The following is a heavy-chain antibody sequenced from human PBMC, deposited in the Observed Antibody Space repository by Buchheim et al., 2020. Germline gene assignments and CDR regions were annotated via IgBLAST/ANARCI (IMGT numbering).Heavy chain of an antibody. V-gene: IGHV4-39*01. Sequence: QLQLQESGPGLVKPSETLSLTCTVSGGSISSSSYYWGWIRQPPGKGLEWIGSIYYSGSTYYNPSLNSRVTISVDTSKNQFSLKLSSVTAADTAVYYCARHRKAYYYGSGTSLRHYYYGMDVWGQGTT. CDR3: ARHRKAYYYGSGTSLRHYYYGMDV. CDR2: IYYSGST. CDR1: GGSISSSSYY. J-gene: IGHJ6*02. D-gene: IGHD3-10*01.